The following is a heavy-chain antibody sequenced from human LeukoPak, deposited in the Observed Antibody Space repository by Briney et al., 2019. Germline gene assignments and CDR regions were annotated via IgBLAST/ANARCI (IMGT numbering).Heavy chain of an antibody. V-gene: IGHV3-21*01. CDR3: ARRDVFDI. Sequence: PGGSLRLSCAASGFTLSSYSMNWVRQAPGKGLEWVSSISSSSNYISYADSVKGRFTISRDSAKKSLYLQMSSLRAEDTAVYYCARRDVFDIWGQGTMVTVSS. CDR1: GFTLSSYS. J-gene: IGHJ3*02. CDR2: ISSSSNYI.